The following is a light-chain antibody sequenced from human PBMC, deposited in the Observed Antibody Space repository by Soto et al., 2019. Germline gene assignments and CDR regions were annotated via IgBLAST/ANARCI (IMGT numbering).Light chain of an antibody. Sequence: QSALTQPASVSGSPGQSITISCTGSSSDVGGYNYVSWYQQHPGKAPKLMIYEVSNRPSGISNRFSGSKSGNTASLTLSGLQAEDEADYYCSSYTSSSTLAFGGGTKDTVL. CDR3: SSYTSSSTLA. CDR2: EVS. V-gene: IGLV2-14*01. J-gene: IGLJ2*01. CDR1: SSDVGGYNY.